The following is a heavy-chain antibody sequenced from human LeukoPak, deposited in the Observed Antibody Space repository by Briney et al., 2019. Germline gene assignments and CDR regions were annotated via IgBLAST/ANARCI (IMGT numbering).Heavy chain of an antibody. V-gene: IGHV3-53*01. Sequence: GGSLRLSCAASGFTVSSNYMSWVRQAPGKGLEWVSLISSVGSTYYADSVKGRFTISRDNSKNTLYLQMNSLRAEDTAVYYCAKGAYYHGSGRYFDYWGQGTLVTVSS. CDR2: ISSVGST. D-gene: IGHD3-10*01. CDR1: GFTVSSNY. J-gene: IGHJ4*02. CDR3: AKGAYYHGSGRYFDY.